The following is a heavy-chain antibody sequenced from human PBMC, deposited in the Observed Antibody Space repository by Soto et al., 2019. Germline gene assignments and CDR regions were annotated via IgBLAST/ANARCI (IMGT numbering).Heavy chain of an antibody. J-gene: IGHJ3*01. V-gene: IGHV3-23*01. CDR1: GLSFSNYA. D-gene: IGHD6-19*01. CDR3: AKEGSGRYSRGSFDF. Sequence: GGSLRLSCAASGLSFSNYAMNWVRQAPGKGLEWVSVISGTGDSTYYADSVKGRFTVSRDNSKNTLYLQMNSLRAEDTAMYYCAKEGSGRYSRGSFDFWGRGTMVTVS. CDR2: ISGTGDST.